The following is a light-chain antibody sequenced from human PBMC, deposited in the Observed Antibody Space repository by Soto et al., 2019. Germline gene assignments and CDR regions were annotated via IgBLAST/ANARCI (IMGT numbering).Light chain of an antibody. CDR2: GAS. CDR3: QQYGRSALT. CDR1: QSVVTNY. V-gene: IGKV3-20*01. J-gene: IGKJ4*01. Sequence: ILLTQAPATPALPQGERAALSCYASQSVVTNYLAWYQQKPGQAPRLXIYGASTRATGIPDRFGGSGSGTVFTITISRLQPEDFEVYYCQQYGRSALTFGGGTKVDIK.